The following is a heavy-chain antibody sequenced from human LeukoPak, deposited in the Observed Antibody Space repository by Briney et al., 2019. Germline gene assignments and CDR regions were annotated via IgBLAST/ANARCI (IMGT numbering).Heavy chain of an antibody. CDR1: GGTFSSYA. D-gene: IGHD2-2*01. CDR2: IIPIFGTA. CDR3: ARERGDIVVVPAAGLYNWFDP. J-gene: IGHJ5*02. Sequence: GASVKVSCKASGGTFSSYAISWVRQAAGQGLEWMGGIIPIFGTANYAQKFQGRVTITADESTSTAYMELSSLRSEDTAVYYCARERGDIVVVPAAGLYNWFDPWGQGTLVTVSS. V-gene: IGHV1-69*13.